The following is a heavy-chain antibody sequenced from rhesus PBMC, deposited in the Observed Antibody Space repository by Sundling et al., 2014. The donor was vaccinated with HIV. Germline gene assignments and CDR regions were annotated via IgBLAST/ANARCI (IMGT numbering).Heavy chain of an antibody. D-gene: IGHD2-2*01. CDR3: ARHRGYCTSGSCYVLTCDV. Sequence: QVQLQESGPGLVKPSETLSLICAVSGDSFTGYYWGWIRQPPGKGLEWIGHISGSNGSTDYSPSLKSRVTISRDTSKKQFSLKLTSVTAADTAVYYCARHRGYCTSGSCYVLTCDVWGP. CDR1: GDSFTGYY. V-gene: IGHV4-165*01. CDR2: ISGSNGST. J-gene: IGHJ5-1*01.